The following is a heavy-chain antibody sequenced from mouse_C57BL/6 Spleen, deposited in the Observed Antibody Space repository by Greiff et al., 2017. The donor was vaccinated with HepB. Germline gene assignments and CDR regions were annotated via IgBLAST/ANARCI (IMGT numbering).Heavy chain of an antibody. CDR1: GFTFSSYA. J-gene: IGHJ1*03. CDR3: TITVVAKNWYFDV. Sequence: EVMLVESGEGLVKPGGSLKLSCAASGFTFSSYAMSWVRQTPEKRLEWVAYISSGGDYIYYADTVKGRFTISRDNARNTLYLQMSSLKSEDTAMYYCTITVVAKNWYFDVWGTGTTVTVSS. D-gene: IGHD1-1*01. CDR2: ISSGGDYI. V-gene: IGHV5-9-1*02.